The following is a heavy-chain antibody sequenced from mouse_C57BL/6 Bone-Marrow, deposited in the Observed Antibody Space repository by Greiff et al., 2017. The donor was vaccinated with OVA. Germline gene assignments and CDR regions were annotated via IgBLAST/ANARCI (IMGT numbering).Heavy chain of an antibody. J-gene: IGHJ2*01. CDR2: IDPSDSYT. V-gene: IGHV1-69*01. CDR1: GYTFTSYW. Sequence: QVQLQQPGAELVMPGASVKLSCKASGYTFTSYWMHWVKQRPGQGLEWIGEIDPSDSYTNYNQKFKGKSTLTVDKSSSTAYMQLSSLTSEDSAVYYCARGGYYGSSLLFDYWGQGTTLTVSS. CDR3: ARGGYYGSSLLFDY. D-gene: IGHD1-1*01.